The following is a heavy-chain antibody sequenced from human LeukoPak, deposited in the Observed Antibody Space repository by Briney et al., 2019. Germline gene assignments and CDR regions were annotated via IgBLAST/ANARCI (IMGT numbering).Heavy chain of an antibody. CDR2: ISGSGGST. Sequence: PGGSLRLSCAASGFTFSSYAMSWVRQAPGKGLEWVSAISGSGGSTYYADSVKGRFTISRDNSKNTLYLQMNSLRAEDTAVYYCAKDLGSSLRYFDWLLFLAGMDVWGQGTTVTVSS. V-gene: IGHV3-23*01. CDR1: GFTFSSYA. J-gene: IGHJ6*02. D-gene: IGHD3-9*01. CDR3: AKDLGSSLRYFDWLLFLAGMDV.